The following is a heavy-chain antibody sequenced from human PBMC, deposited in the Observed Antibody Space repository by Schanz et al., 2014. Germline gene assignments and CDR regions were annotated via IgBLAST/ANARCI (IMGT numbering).Heavy chain of an antibody. CDR1: GFTFSSYS. D-gene: IGHD5-18*01. J-gene: IGHJ3*02. Sequence: VQLVESGGGVVQPGRSLRLSCAASGFTFSSYSLNWVRQAPGKGLEWVSSISYGTSYIYYAESVKGRFTISRDNAKNALYLQMNGLRAEDTAVDDCARVARPRYSSARDAFDIWGQGTMVTVAS. V-gene: IGHV3-21*01. CDR3: ARVARPRYSSARDAFDI. CDR2: ISYGTSYI.